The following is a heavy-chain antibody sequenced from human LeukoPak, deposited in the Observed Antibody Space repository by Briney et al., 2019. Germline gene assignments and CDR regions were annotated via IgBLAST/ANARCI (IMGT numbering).Heavy chain of an antibody. D-gene: IGHD6-13*01. J-gene: IGHJ4*02. Sequence: KPSETLSLTCAVSGYSISSGYCCGWIRQPPGKGLEWIGSIYHSGSTYYNPSLKSRVTISLDTSKNQFSLKLSSVTAADTAVYYCARSYGSSWYKAHWGQGTLVTVSS. CDR1: GYSISSGYC. CDR3: ARSYGSSWYKAH. V-gene: IGHV4-38-2*01. CDR2: IYHSGST.